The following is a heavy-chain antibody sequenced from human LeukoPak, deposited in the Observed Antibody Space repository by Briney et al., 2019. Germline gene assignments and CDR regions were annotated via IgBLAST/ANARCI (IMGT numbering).Heavy chain of an antibody. CDR3: ARLEGDAFLDY. J-gene: IGHJ4*02. CDR1: GYTFTNYW. D-gene: IGHD2-21*02. CDR2: IYPLDPDT. Sequence: GESLKISCKGSGYTFTNYWIGWVRQMPGKGLEWMGIIYPLDPDTRYSPSFQGQVTISADKSISTAYLQWSSLKASDTAMYYCARLEGDAFLDYWGQGTLVTVSS. V-gene: IGHV5-51*01.